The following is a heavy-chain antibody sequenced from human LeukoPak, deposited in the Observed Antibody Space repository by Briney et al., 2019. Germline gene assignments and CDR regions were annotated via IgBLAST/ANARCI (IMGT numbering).Heavy chain of an antibody. D-gene: IGHD2-2*02. V-gene: IGHV3-13*01. CDR3: AKDRYQLLYQAGAFDI. Sequence: GGSLRLSCAASGFSFTKYDMHWVRQASGKGLEWVSAIGIHGDTYCPDSVKGRFTISRDNAKNFLYLQMNNLRAGDTAVYYCAKDRYQLLYQAGAFDIGGQGTMVTVSS. CDR2: IGIHGDT. CDR1: GFSFTKYD. J-gene: IGHJ3*02.